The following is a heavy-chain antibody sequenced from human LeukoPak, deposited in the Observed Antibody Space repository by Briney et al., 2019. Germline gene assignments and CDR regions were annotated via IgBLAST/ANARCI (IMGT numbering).Heavy chain of an antibody. D-gene: IGHD6-19*01. Sequence: STVKVSCKVSGYTLTELSMHWVRQAPGKGLEWMGGFDPEDGETIYAQKFQGRVTMTEDTSTDTAYMELSSPRSEDTAVYYCATEYSSGWYGGFDYWGQGTLVTVSS. J-gene: IGHJ4*02. CDR3: ATEYSSGWYGGFDY. CDR1: GYTLTELS. CDR2: FDPEDGET. V-gene: IGHV1-24*01.